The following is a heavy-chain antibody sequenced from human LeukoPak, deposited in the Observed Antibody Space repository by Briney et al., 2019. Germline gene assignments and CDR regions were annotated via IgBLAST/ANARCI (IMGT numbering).Heavy chain of an antibody. J-gene: IGHJ4*02. D-gene: IGHD6-13*01. CDR1: GFTFSSYA. CDR3: AKRGSVGTLGHFDY. V-gene: IGHV3-23*01. Sequence: GGSLRLSCAASGFTFSSYAMSWVRQAPGRGLEWVSGISSNGASTYYVDSVKGRFTISRDNSKNTLFLQMNSLRAEDTAVYYCAKRGSVGTLGHFDYWGQGTLVTVSS. CDR2: ISSNGAST.